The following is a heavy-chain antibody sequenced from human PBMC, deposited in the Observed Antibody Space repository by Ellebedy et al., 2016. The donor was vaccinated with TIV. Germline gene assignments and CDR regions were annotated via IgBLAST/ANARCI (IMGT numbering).Heavy chain of an antibody. D-gene: IGHD4-17*01. CDR3: AMNDYGDHGDYFAY. Sequence: GESLKISCAASGFTFGAYWMSWVRQAPGKGLEWVANIKEDGSQTYYVDSVKGRFTMSRDNAKKSLYLQMNSLRAEDTAVYYCAMNDYGDHGDYFAYWGQGILVSVSS. CDR1: GFTFGAYW. V-gene: IGHV3-7*01. J-gene: IGHJ4*02. CDR2: IKEDGSQT.